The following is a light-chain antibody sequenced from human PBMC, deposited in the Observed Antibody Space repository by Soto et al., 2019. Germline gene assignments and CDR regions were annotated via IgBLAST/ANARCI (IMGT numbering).Light chain of an antibody. CDR1: QSVFNNH. CDR2: GAS. CDR3: QQYGSSPTT. J-gene: IGKJ1*01. V-gene: IGKV3-20*01. Sequence: EIVLTQSPGTLSLSPGEIATLSCRASQSVFNNHIGWYQQKPRQAPRRLIFGASFRATGIPDRFSGSGSGTDFTLTISRLEPEDFAVYYCQQYGSSPTTFGQGTKV.